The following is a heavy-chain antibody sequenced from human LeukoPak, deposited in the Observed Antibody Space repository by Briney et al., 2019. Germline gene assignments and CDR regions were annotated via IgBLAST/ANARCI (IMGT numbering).Heavy chain of an antibody. CDR1: GFTFSSYW. J-gene: IGHJ4*02. V-gene: IGHV3-7*01. D-gene: IGHD3-3*01. Sequence: PGGSLRLSCAACGFTFSSYWMNWVRQAPGKGLEWVANIKQDGGEKFYVDSVKGRFTISRDNAKTSLYLQMNSLRAEDTAVYYCARGTVTTFGVITQYYFHDWGQGTLVTVSS. CDR3: ARGTVTTFGVITQYYFHD. CDR2: IKQDGGEK.